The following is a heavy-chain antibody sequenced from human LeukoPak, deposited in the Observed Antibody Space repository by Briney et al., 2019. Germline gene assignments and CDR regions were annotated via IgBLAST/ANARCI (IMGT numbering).Heavy chain of an antibody. J-gene: IGHJ4*02. V-gene: IGHV5-51*01. CDR2: IYPGDSDT. CDR1: GYNFTSYW. Sequence: GESLKISCKGSGYNFTSYWIGWVRQMPGKGLEWMGNIYPGDSDTRYSPSFQGQVTISADKSISTAYLQWSSLKASDTAMYHCATTEGGYSYDFDYWGQGTLVTVSS. D-gene: IGHD5-18*01. CDR3: ATTEGGYSYDFDY.